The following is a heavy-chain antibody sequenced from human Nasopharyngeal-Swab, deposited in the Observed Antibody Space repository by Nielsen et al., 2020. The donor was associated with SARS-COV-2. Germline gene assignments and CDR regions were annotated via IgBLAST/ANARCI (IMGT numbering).Heavy chain of an antibody. Sequence: GESLKISCAASGFTFSTYDMSWVRQAPGKGLEWVSGISGSGESTHYADSVKGRFTISRDNSKNTLYLQMNSLRAEDTAVYYCARDPFLGAVTGFDYWGQGTLVTVSS. CDR1: GFTFSTYD. V-gene: IGHV3-23*01. CDR2: ISGSGEST. J-gene: IGHJ4*02. D-gene: IGHD1-26*01. CDR3: ARDPFLGAVTGFDY.